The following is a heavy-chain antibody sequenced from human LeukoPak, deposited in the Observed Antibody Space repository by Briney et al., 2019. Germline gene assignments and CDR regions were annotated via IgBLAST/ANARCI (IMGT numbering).Heavy chain of an antibody. CDR3: ARERDYDILTGYYGYYYGMDV. CDR2: ISTYNGNT. Sequence: GASVTVSCTASGYTFTSYGISWVRQAPGQGLEWMGWISTYNGNTNYAQKLQGRVTMTTDTSTSTAYMELRSLRSDDTAVYYCARERDYDILTGYYGYYYGMDVWGKGTTVTVSS. D-gene: IGHD3-9*01. CDR1: GYTFTSYG. V-gene: IGHV1-18*04. J-gene: IGHJ6*04.